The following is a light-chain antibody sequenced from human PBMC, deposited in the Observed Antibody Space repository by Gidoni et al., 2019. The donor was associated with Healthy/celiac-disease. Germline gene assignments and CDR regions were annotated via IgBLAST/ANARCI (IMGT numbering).Light chain of an antibody. CDR3: SSYTSSSTLGV. CDR2: EVS. Sequence: QSALTKPASVSGSPGHSLTISCTATSSDVGGYNYVSWYQQHPGKAPKLMIYEVSNRPSGVSNRFSGSKSGNTASLTISGLQAEDEADYYCSSYTSSSTLGVFGGGTKLTVL. J-gene: IGLJ2*01. V-gene: IGLV2-14*01. CDR1: SSDVGGYNY.